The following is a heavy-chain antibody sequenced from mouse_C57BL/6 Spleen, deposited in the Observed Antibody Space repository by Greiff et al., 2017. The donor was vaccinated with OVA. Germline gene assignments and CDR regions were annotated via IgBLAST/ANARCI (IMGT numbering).Heavy chain of an antibody. CDR1: GYTFTSYT. CDR3: ARGFQDYYAMDY. CDR2: INPSSGYT. J-gene: IGHJ4*01. V-gene: IGHV1-4*01. Sequence: VQLQQSGAELARPGASVKMSCKASGYTFTSYTMHWVKQRPGQGLEWIGYINPSSGYTKYNQKFKDKATLTADKSSSTAYMQLSSLTSEDSAVYYCARGFQDYYAMDYWGQGTSVTVSS.